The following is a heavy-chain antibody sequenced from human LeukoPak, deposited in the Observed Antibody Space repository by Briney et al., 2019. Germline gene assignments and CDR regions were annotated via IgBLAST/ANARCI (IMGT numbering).Heavy chain of an antibody. J-gene: IGHJ6*02. Sequence: PGGSLRLSCAASGLTFSSYGMHWVRQAPGKGLEWVAVISYDGSNKYYADSVKGRFTISRDNSKNTLYLQMNSLRAEDTAVYYCAIDSSGYYYYYGMDVWGQGTTVTVSS. CDR2: ISYDGSNK. CDR1: GLTFSSYG. V-gene: IGHV3-30*03. D-gene: IGHD3-22*01. CDR3: AIDSSGYYYYYGMDV.